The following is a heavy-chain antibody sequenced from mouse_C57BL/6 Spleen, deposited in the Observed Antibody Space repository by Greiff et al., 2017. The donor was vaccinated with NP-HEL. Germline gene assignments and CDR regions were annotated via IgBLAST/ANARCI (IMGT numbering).Heavy chain of an antibody. V-gene: IGHV3-6*01. CDR1: GYSITSGYY. Sequence: DVQLQESGPGLVKPSQSLSLTCSVTGYSITSGYYWNWIRQFPGNKLEWMGYISYDGSNNYNPSLKNRISITRDTSKNQFCLKLNSLTTEDTATYYCARNFGYFDVWGTGTTVTVSS. CDR2: ISYDGSN. J-gene: IGHJ1*03. CDR3: ARNFGYFDV.